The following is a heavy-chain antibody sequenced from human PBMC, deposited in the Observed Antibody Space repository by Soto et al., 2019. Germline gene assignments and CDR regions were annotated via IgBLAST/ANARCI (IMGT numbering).Heavy chain of an antibody. CDR2: ISAYNGNT. CDR3: ASVYSSSSGNWFDP. J-gene: IGHJ5*02. V-gene: IGHV1-18*04. CDR1: GYTFTSYG. Sequence: ASVKVSCKASGYTFTSYGISWVRQAPGQGREWMGWISAYNGNTNYAQKLQGRVTMTTDTSTSTAYMELRSLRSDDTAVYYCASVYSSSSGNWFDPWGQGTLVTVSS. D-gene: IGHD6-13*01.